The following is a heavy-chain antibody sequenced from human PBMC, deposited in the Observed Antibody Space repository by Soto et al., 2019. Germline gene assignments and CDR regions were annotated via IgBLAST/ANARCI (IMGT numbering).Heavy chain of an antibody. CDR1: GYTFTSYG. CDR2: ISAYNGNT. Sequence: QVQLVQSGAEVKKPGASVKVSCKASGYTFTSYGISWVRQAPGQGLEWMGWISAYNGNTNYAQKLQGRVTMTTDTSTSTASMELRSLRSDDTAVYYCARLPRGSQNYYYYYMDVWGKGTTLTVSS. J-gene: IGHJ6*03. D-gene: IGHD6-25*01. CDR3: ARLPRGSQNYYYYYMDV. V-gene: IGHV1-18*01.